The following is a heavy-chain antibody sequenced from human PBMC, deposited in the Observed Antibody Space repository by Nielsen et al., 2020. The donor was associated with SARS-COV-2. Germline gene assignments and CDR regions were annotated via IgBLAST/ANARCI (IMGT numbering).Heavy chain of an antibody. Sequence: GGSLRLSCAASGFTFSSYSMNWVRQAPGKGLEWVANIKQDGSEKYYVDSVKGRFTISRDNAKNSLYLQMNSLRAEDTAVYYCARCDGSSWYYYYYYGMDVWGQGTTVTVSS. D-gene: IGHD6-13*01. J-gene: IGHJ6*02. CDR3: ARCDGSSWYYYYYYGMDV. CDR2: IKQDGSEK. CDR1: GFTFSSYS. V-gene: IGHV3-7*01.